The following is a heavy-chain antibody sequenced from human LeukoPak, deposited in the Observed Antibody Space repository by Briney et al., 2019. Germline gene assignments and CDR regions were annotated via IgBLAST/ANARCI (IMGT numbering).Heavy chain of an antibody. J-gene: IGHJ4*02. CDR1: EYTFTSYY. CDR2: INPSGGST. D-gene: IGHD6-19*01. CDR3: ASSGWYYGYFDY. V-gene: IGHV1-46*01. Sequence: ASVKVSCKASEYTFTSYYMHWVRQAPGQGLEWMGIINPSGGSTSYAQKFQGRVTMTRDTSTSTVYMELSSLRSEDTAVYYCASSGWYYGYFDYWGQGTLVTVSS.